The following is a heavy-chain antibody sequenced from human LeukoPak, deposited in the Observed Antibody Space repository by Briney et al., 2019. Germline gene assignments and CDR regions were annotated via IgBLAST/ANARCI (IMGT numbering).Heavy chain of an antibody. V-gene: IGHV4-59*08. Sequence: PSETLSLTCTVSGGSISGYHWSWIRQPPGKGLEWIGYINDSGNTNYNPSLKSRVTISVDTSKNQFSLKLSSVTAADTAVYYCARRAGYCTNGVCYIPWYFDYWGQGTLVTVSS. CDR2: INDSGNT. D-gene: IGHD2-8*01. CDR3: ARRAGYCTNGVCYIPWYFDY. J-gene: IGHJ4*02. CDR1: GGSISGYH.